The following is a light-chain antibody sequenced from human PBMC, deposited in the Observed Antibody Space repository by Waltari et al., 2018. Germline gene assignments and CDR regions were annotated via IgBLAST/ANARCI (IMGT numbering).Light chain of an antibody. Sequence: EIVMTQSPAILSVSPGERATLACRASQSVTTNLAWYQQKPGYAPRLLIYGAPTRATSIPARFSGSGSGTEFTLNISSLQSEHFAVYYCQQYNNWPRTFGPGTKVDIK. V-gene: IGKV3-15*01. CDR3: QQYNNWPRT. CDR2: GAP. J-gene: IGKJ3*01. CDR1: QSVTTN.